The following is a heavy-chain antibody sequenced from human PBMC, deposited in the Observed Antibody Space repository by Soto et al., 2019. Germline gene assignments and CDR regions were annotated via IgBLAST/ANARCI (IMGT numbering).Heavy chain of an antibody. D-gene: IGHD6-6*01. V-gene: IGHV3-48*02. Sequence: AGGSLRLSCAASGFTFSSYSMNWVLQAPGKGLEWVSYISSSSSTIYYADSVKGRFTISRDNAKNSLYLQMNSLRDEDTAVYYCARGLRGSSSGWYYYYGMDVWGQGTTVTVSS. J-gene: IGHJ6*02. CDR2: ISSSSSTI. CDR1: GFTFSSYS. CDR3: ARGLRGSSSGWYYYYGMDV.